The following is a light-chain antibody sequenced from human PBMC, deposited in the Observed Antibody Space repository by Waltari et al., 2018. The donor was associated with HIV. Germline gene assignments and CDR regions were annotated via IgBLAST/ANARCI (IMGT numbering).Light chain of an antibody. CDR2: DAS. Sequence: EIVLTQSPATLSLSPGERATLSCRASQSVSSYLAWYQQKPGQAPRLLIYDASNSATGIPARFSGSGSGTDFTLTISSLEPEDFAVYYCPQRSNWPPITFGQGTRLEIK. CDR1: QSVSSY. J-gene: IGKJ5*01. CDR3: PQRSNWPPIT. V-gene: IGKV3-11*01.